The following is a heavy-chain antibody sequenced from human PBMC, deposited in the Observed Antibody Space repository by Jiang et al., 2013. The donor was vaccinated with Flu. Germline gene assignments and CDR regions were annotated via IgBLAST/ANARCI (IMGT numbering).Heavy chain of an antibody. CDR1: GGAINDHNW. CDR3: ARKYGDYEDS. V-gene: IGHV4-4*02. Sequence: GSGLVKPSGEPWSLTCDVSGGAINDHNWWSWVRQTPGKGLEWIGEVYHSGNTIYNPSLTRRVSIFVDQSRNQFSLNLTSVTAADTAVYFCARKYGDYEDSWGQGVLVTVVL. CDR2: VYHSGNT. J-gene: IGHJ4*02. D-gene: IGHD4-17*01.